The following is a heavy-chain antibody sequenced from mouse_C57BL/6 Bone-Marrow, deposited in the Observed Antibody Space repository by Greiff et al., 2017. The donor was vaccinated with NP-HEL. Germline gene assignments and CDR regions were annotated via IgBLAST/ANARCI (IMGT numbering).Heavy chain of an antibody. V-gene: IGHV1-20*01. Sequence: EVQLQQSGPELVKPGDSVKISCKASGYSFTGYFMNWVMQSHGKSLEWIGRINPYNGDTFYNQKFKGKATLTVDKSSSTAHMELRSLTSEDSAVYYCARTGYLSYWYFDVWGTGTTVTVSS. J-gene: IGHJ1*03. CDR2: INPYNGDT. CDR1: GYSFTGYF. CDR3: ARTGYLSYWYFDV. D-gene: IGHD2-2*01.